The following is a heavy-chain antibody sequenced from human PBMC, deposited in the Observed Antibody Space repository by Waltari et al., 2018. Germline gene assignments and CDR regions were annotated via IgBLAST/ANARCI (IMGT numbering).Heavy chain of an antibody. D-gene: IGHD3-16*01. CDR2: IKPNRGGT. J-gene: IGHJ3*02. V-gene: IGHV1-2*02. Sequence: QVQLVQSGAEAKRPGASVKVSCKASGYTFNNYYIHWIRQAPGQGLEWMGWIKPNRGGTNFAPQLQVRVTMTSDTSSSTAYMELNRLTFDDTAVFYCARDRRRSLFAGATGQDGFDIWGQGTLVTVSS. CDR1: GYTFNNYY. CDR3: ARDRRRSLFAGATGQDGFDI.